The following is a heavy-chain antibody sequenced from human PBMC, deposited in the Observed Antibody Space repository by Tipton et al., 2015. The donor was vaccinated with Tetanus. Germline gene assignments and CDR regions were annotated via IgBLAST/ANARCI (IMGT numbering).Heavy chain of an antibody. J-gene: IGHJ3*02. CDR3: ARPSAAARSMSAFDI. CDR1: GGSISSYY. V-gene: IGHV4-59*08. Sequence: TLSLTCTVSGGSISSYYWSWIRQPPGKGLEWIGYIYYSGSTNYNPSLKSRVTISVDTSKNQFSLKLSSVTAADTAVYYCARPSAAARSMSAFDIWGQGTTVTVSS. CDR2: IYYSGST. D-gene: IGHD6-13*01.